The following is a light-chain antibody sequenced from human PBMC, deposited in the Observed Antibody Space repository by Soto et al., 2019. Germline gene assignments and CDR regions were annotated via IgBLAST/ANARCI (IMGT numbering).Light chain of an antibody. V-gene: IGKV1-33*01. CDR3: QQYDYLRST. CDR2: DAS. Sequence: DIQMTQSPSSLSASVGDRVTITCQASQDISNSLNWYQQKPGEAPKLLIYDASNLETGVPSRFSGSGSGTDFSFTISSLQPEDIATYYCQQYDYLRSTFGPGTKVDI. J-gene: IGKJ3*01. CDR1: QDISNS.